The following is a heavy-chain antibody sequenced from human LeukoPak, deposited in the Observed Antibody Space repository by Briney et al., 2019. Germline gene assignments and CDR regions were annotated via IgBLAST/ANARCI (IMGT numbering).Heavy chain of an antibody. Sequence: SETLSLTCAAPGGSISSSNWWSWVRQPPGKGLEWIGEIYHSGSTNYNPSLKSRVTISVDKSKNQFSLKLSSVTAADTAVYYCARAGGQQLVFDYWGQGTLVTVSS. CDR1: GGSISSSNW. D-gene: IGHD6-13*01. V-gene: IGHV4-4*02. J-gene: IGHJ4*02. CDR3: ARAGGQQLVFDY. CDR2: IYHSGST.